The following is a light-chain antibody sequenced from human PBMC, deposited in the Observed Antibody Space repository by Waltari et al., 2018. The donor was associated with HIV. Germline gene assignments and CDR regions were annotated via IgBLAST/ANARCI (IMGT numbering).Light chain of an antibody. Sequence: QSVLTQPPSASGTPGQRVTISCSGTRSNIRNNTVNWYQIIPGTAPKLLIYNDNQRPSGVPDRFSGSRSGTSASLAISGLQSEDEADYYCAAWDDRLDGQGVFGGGTTLTVL. CDR2: NDN. J-gene: IGLJ3*02. CDR1: RSNIRNNT. CDR3: AAWDDRLDGQGV. V-gene: IGLV1-44*01.